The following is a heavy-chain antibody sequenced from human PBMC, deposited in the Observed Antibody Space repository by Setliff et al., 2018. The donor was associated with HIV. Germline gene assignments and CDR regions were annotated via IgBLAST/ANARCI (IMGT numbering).Heavy chain of an antibody. J-gene: IGHJ6*03. CDR1: GGSISSRSNY. CDR2: IYTSGST. CDR3: ARETYYYDNPQYYYYYMDV. Sequence: PSETLSLTCTVSGGSISSRSNYWGWIRQPPGKGLEWIGRIYTSGSTNYNPSLKSRVTISVDTSKNQFSLKLRSVTAADTAVYYCARETYYYDNPQYYYYYMDVWGKGTTVTVSS. D-gene: IGHD3-22*01. V-gene: IGHV4-39*07.